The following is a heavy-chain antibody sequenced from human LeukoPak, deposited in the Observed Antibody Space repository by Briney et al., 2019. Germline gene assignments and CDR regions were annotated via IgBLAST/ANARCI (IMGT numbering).Heavy chain of an antibody. CDR2: INHSGST. J-gene: IGHJ4*02. CDR1: GGSFSGYY. D-gene: IGHD2/OR15-2a*01. Sequence: SETLSLTCAVYGGSFSGYYWSWIRQPPGKGLERIGEINHSGSTYYNPSLKSRVTISVDTSKNQFSLTLSSGTAADTAVYYCARNFQYFDLPDYWGQGTLVTVSS. CDR3: ARNFQYFDLPDY. V-gene: IGHV4-34*01.